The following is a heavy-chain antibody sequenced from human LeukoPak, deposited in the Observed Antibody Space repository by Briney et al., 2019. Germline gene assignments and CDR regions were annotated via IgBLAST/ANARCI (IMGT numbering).Heavy chain of an antibody. V-gene: IGHV3-23*01. CDR1: GFTFTRNA. D-gene: IGHD2-2*01. J-gene: IGHJ4*02. Sequence: GGSPRLSCAASGFTFTRNAMAWVRQAPGKGLEWVSAIDGSGGTTFYADSVKGRVTISRVQSTNTVYLQMNSLRADDTAVYYCAKAHCSSTSCSRADSWGQGTLVTVSS. CDR2: IDGSGGTT. CDR3: AKAHCSSTSCSRADS.